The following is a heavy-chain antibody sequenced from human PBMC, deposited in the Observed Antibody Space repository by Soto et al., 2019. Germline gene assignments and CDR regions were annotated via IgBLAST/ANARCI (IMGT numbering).Heavy chain of an antibody. J-gene: IGHJ5*02. D-gene: IGHD5-12*01. CDR3: ARDLGYTWLRWWFDP. CDR1: GYTFTSYG. V-gene: IGHV1-18*04. Sequence: ASVKVSCKASGYTFTSYGISWVRQAPGQGLEWMGWISAYNGNTNYAQKLQGRVTMTTDTSTSTAYMELRSLRSDDTAVYYCARDLGYTWLRWWFDPWGQGTLVTVSS. CDR2: ISAYNGNT.